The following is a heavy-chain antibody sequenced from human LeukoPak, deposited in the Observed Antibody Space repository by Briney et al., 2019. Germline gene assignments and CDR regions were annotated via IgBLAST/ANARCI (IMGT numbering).Heavy chain of an antibody. V-gene: IGHV4-30-4*01. CDR3: ARDRTRLVYYFYGMDV. D-gene: IGHD3-9*01. J-gene: IGHJ6*04. Sequence: SETLSLTCTVSGGSISSGDYYWSWIRQPPGKGLEWTGYIYYSGSTYYTPSLKSRVTISVDTSKNQFSLKLSSVTAADTAVYYCARDRTRLVYYFYGMDVWGKGTTVTVS. CDR2: IYYSGST. CDR1: GGSISSGDYY.